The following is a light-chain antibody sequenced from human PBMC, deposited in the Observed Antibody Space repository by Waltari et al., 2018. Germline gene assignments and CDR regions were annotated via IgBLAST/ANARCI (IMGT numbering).Light chain of an antibody. CDR2: RNN. J-gene: IGLJ3*02. V-gene: IGLV1-47*01. CDR1: SSNIGSYF. Sequence: QSVLTQPPSASGTPGQRVTISCSGRSSNIGSYFVYWYQQLPGTAPKLLIYRNNQRPSGVPDRFSGSTSGTSASLAISGLRSEDEADYYCVVWDDSLSGRVFGGGTKLTVL. CDR3: VVWDDSLSGRV.